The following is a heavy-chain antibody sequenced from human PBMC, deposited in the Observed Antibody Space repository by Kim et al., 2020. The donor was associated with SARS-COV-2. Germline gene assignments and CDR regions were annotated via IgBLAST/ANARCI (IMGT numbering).Heavy chain of an antibody. D-gene: IGHD1-26*01. Sequence: GGSLRLSCAASGFTFSSYAMHWVRQAPGKGLEWVAVIWYDGSNKYYADSVKGRFTISRDNSKNTLYLQMNSLRAEDTAVYYCAKDRGERGWEQFDPWGQGTLVTVSS. CDR3: AKDRGERGWEQFDP. CDR2: IWYDGSNK. CDR1: GFTFSSYA. J-gene: IGHJ5*02. V-gene: IGHV3-33*06.